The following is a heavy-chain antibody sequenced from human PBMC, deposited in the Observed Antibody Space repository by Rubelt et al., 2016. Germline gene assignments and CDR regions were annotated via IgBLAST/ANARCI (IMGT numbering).Heavy chain of an antibody. J-gene: IGHJ6*02. D-gene: IGHD2-15*01. V-gene: IGHV3-48*04. CDR1: GFTFGGYS. CDR2: ISSSSSLI. CDR3: AREGRSRYGMDV. Sequence: VRPGGSLRLSCAASGFTFGGYSMNWLRQAPGKGLEWVSYISSSSSLIYYADSVKGRFTISRDNAKNSLYLQMNSLRAADTAVYYCAREGRSRYGMDVWGQGTTVTVSS.